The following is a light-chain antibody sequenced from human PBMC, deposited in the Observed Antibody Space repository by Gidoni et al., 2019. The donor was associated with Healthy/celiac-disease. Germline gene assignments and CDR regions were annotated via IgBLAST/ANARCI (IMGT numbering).Light chain of an antibody. J-gene: IGKJ4*01. CDR2: GAS. CDR1: KSVSSSY. V-gene: IGKV3-20*01. CDR3: QQYGSSPALT. Sequence: ELVLPQSQGTLSLSSGQRATPSCRASKSVSSSYLAGYQQKPGQAPRLLIYGASSTATGITDRVSGSGSGTDCSLTISRREPEDFAGYYCQQYGSSPALTFGGGTKVEIK.